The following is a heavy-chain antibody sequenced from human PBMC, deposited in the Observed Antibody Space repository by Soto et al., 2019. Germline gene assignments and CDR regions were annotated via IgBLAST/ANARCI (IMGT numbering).Heavy chain of an antibody. CDR1: GFSLSSTRMA. D-gene: IGHD6-19*01. CDR3: AHIVVAGLGYYFDY. Sequence: QITLKESGPTLVKPTQTLTLTCTFSGFSLSSTRMAVGWIRQPPGKALEWLALIYWDDDKRYSPFLKIRLTISEDTSKNQVVLTMSNMAPVDTARYYCAHIVVAGLGYYFDYWGQGTLGTVSS. CDR2: IYWDDDK. V-gene: IGHV2-5*02. J-gene: IGHJ4*02.